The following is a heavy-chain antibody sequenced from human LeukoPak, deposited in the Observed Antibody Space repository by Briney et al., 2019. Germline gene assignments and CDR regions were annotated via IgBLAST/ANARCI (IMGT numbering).Heavy chain of an antibody. Sequence: GASVKVSCKASGRTYNSNAISWGRQAPGHELEWMGRITPIFGTTNYAQKFQGRVTITADESTSTAYMELSSLKSEDTAVYYCARDHPFNTNLLDYWGEGTLVTVSS. CDR2: ITPIFGTT. J-gene: IGHJ4*02. CDR3: ARDHPFNTNLLDY. CDR1: GRTYNSNA. D-gene: IGHD1-1*01. V-gene: IGHV1-69*15.